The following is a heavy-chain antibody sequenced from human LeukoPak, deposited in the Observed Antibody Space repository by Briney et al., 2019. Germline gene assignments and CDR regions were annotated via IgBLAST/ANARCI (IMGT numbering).Heavy chain of an antibody. Sequence: ASVKVSCKASGYTFTYYGLNSVRQAPGQGLECLGGINTNTGNPTYGQGFTGRFVFSFDTSVSTAYLEISSLKAEDTAIYYCARSRRVVVPSTLNSADDYYYYMDVWGKGTTVTVSS. J-gene: IGHJ6*03. CDR3: ARSRRVVVPSTLNSADDYYYYMDV. D-gene: IGHD2-15*01. CDR2: INTNTGNP. V-gene: IGHV7-4-1*02. CDR1: GYTFTYYG.